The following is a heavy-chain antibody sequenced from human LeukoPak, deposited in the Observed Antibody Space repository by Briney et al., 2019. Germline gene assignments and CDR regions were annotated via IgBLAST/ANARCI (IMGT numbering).Heavy chain of an antibody. J-gene: IGHJ4*02. CDR2: ISGSGGGT. D-gene: IGHD3-22*01. V-gene: IGHV3-23*01. CDR1: GLSLSNYG. CDR3: AKRGVVIRVILVGFHKEAYYFDS. Sequence: HPGGSLRLSCAVSGLSLSNYGMSWVRQAPGKGLEWVAGISGSGGGTNYADSVKGRFTISRDNPKNTLYLQMNRLRAEDTAVYFCAKRGVVIRVILVGFHKEAYYFDSWGQGALVTVSS.